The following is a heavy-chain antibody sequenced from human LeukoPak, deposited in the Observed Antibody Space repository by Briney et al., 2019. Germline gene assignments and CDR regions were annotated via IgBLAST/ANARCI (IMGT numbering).Heavy chain of an antibody. Sequence: GGSLRLSCAASGFTFDDYGMSWVRQAPGKGLEWVSGINWNGGSTGYADSVKGRFTISRDNAKNSLYLQMNSLRAEDTALYHCARAIRPYYDFWSGFPPYDAFDIWGQGTMVTVSS. CDR2: INWNGGST. D-gene: IGHD3-3*01. J-gene: IGHJ3*02. CDR1: GFTFDDYG. V-gene: IGHV3-20*01. CDR3: ARAIRPYYDFWSGFPPYDAFDI.